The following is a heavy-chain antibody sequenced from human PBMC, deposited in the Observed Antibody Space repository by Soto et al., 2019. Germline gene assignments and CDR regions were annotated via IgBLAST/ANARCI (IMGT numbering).Heavy chain of an antibody. Sequence: ASVEVSCKASGYRFISYYVHWVRQAPGQGLEWIAVFNPANGSTTYAETFHGRITITTDTSTSTLFMELSSLRSEDTAVYFCARDISRRQTYYGMDVWGQGTTVTV. CDR2: FNPANGST. V-gene: IGHV1-46*01. CDR1: GYRFISYY. CDR3: ARDISRRQTYYGMDV. J-gene: IGHJ6*02. D-gene: IGHD2-21*01.